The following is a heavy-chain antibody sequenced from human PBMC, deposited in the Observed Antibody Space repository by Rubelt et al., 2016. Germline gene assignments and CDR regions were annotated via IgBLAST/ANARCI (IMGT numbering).Heavy chain of an antibody. Sequence: ESGPGLVKPSETLSLTCTVSGGSVSSGSYYWSWIRQPPGKGLEWIGYIYYSGSTYYNPSLKSRVTISVDTSKNQFSLKLSSVTAADTAVYYCASPPNTLQYCSGGSCYLSAEYFQHWGQGTLVTVSS. CDR1: GGSVSSGSYY. CDR3: ASPPNTLQYCSGGSCYLSAEYFQH. V-gene: IGHV4-31*03. CDR2: IYYSGST. J-gene: IGHJ1*01. D-gene: IGHD2-15*01.